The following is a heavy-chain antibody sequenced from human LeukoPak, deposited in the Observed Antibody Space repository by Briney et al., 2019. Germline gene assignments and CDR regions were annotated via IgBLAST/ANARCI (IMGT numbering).Heavy chain of an antibody. V-gene: IGHV4-4*02. CDR1: GGSISSSNW. Sequence: KASGTLSLTCAVSGGSISSSNWWSWVRQPPGKGLEWIGEIYHSGSTNYNPSLKSRVTISVDKSKNQFSLKLSSVTAADTAVYYCARADGGSYLNWFDPWGQGTLVTVSS. CDR3: ARADGGSYLNWFDP. CDR2: IYHSGST. D-gene: IGHD1-26*01. J-gene: IGHJ5*02.